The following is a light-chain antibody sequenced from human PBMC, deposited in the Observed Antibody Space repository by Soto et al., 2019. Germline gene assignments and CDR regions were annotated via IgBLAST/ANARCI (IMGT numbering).Light chain of an antibody. V-gene: IGLV1-40*01. CDR2: VNN. Sequence: QAVVTQPPSVSGAPGQRVTISCTGSSSNIGAGYDVHWYQQVTGTAPKLLIYVNNNRPSGVPDRFSGSKSGTSASLVITGLQAEDEADYYCCSSAGGYTWVFGGGTKLTVL. J-gene: IGLJ3*02. CDR1: SSNIGAGYD. CDR3: CSSAGGYTWV.